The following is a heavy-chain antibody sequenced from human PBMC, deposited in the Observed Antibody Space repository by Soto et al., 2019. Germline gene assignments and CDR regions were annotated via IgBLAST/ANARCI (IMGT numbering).Heavy chain of an antibody. Sequence: QLQLQESGPGLVKPSETLSLTCAVSGDSITGENWWTWVRQPPGKGLEWIGSINYGGTTYYNPSLKTRVTMSVDTSNNQFFLKLRSVTAADSAVFYCAIQRGLGKWYFDYWGQGTLVTVSS. CDR2: INYGGTT. CDR1: GDSITGENW. D-gene: IGHD1-26*01. V-gene: IGHV4-39*01. CDR3: AIQRGLGKWYFDY. J-gene: IGHJ4*02.